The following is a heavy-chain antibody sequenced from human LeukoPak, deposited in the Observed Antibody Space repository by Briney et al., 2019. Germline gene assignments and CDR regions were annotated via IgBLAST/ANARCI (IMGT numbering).Heavy chain of an antibody. J-gene: IGHJ4*02. CDR3: ARANSLGY. V-gene: IGHV3-7*01. D-gene: IGHD2/OR15-2a*01. CDR2: INLDGSQK. Sequence: GGSLRLSCAASGFTVFNYWMSWVRQAPGKGLEWVANINLDGSQKYYVDSLKGRFTISGDNAKNSLYLQMNSLRAEDTAVYYCARANSLGYWGQGTLVTVSS. CDR1: GFTVFNYW.